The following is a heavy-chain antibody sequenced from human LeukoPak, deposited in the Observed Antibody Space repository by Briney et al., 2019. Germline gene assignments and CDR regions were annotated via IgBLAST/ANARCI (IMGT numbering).Heavy chain of an antibody. CDR3: ARGDIEDIVVVPAAYDY. D-gene: IGHD2-2*01. V-gene: IGHV3-30-3*01. CDR2: ISYDGSNK. Sequence: PGGSLRLSCAASGFTFSSYAMHWVRQAPGKGLEWVAVISYDGSNKYYADSVKGRFTISRDNSKNTLYLQMNSLRAEDTAVYYCARGDIEDIVVVPAAYDYWGQGTLVTVSS. CDR1: GFTFSSYA. J-gene: IGHJ4*02.